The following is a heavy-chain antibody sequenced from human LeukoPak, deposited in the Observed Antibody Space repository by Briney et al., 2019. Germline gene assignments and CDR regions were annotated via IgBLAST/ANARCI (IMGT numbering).Heavy chain of an antibody. CDR2: ISSDSDTI. Sequence: PGGSLRLSCAAAGFTFSLYSMNWVRQAPGKGLEWISCISSDSDTIYYADSVKGRFIISRDNAKNLVYLQMNSLRAEDTAVYYCTRDSSGSYAGYWGQGTLVTVSS. CDR1: GFTFSLYS. V-gene: IGHV3-48*04. D-gene: IGHD1-26*01. J-gene: IGHJ4*02. CDR3: TRDSSGSYAGY.